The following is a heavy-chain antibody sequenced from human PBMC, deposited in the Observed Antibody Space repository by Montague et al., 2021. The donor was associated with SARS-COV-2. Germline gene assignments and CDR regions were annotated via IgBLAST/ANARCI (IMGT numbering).Heavy chain of an antibody. Sequence: SETLSLTCTVSGGSISSSSCYWGWIRQHPGKGLEWIGCIYYSGSTYYNPSFKSRVTISVDTSKNQFSLKLSSVTAADTAVYYCARLPTSYYYDSKAAPATPDAFDIWGQGTMVTVSS. D-gene: IGHD3-22*01. J-gene: IGHJ3*02. V-gene: IGHV4-39*01. CDR2: IYYSGST. CDR1: GGSISSSSCY. CDR3: ARLPTSYYYDSKAAPATPDAFDI.